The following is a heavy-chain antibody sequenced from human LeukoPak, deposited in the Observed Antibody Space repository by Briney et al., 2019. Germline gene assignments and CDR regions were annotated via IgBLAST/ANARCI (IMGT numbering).Heavy chain of an antibody. V-gene: IGHV1-46*01. CDR1: GYTFTSYY. J-gene: IGHJ4*02. D-gene: IGHD5-12*01. CDR2: INPSGCSK. CDR3: ASQGYSGYDCAY. Sequence: ASVKVSCKASGYTFTSYYMHWVRQAPGQGLEWMGIINPSGCSKNYPQKFQGRVTMTRDTSTSTVYMELSSLRSEDTAVYYCASQGYSGYDCAYWGQGTLVTVSS.